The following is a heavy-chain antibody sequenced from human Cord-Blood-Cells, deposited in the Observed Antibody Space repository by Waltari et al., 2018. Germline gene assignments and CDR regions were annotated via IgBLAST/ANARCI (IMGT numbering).Heavy chain of an antibody. Sequence: EVQLVESGGGLIQPGGSMRLSCAASGFTVSSNYMSWVRQAPGKGLEWVSVIYSGGSTYYADSVKGRFTISRDNSKNTRYLQMNSLRAEDTAVYYCARDRDSSSWYDYWGQGTLVTVSS. J-gene: IGHJ4*02. CDR1: GFTVSSNY. CDR3: ARDRDSSSWYDY. CDR2: IYSGGST. D-gene: IGHD6-13*01. V-gene: IGHV3-53*01.